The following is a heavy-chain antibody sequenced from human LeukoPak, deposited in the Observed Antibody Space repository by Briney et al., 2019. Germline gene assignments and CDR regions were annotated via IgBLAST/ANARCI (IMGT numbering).Heavy chain of an antibody. CDR1: GGSISSSSYY. D-gene: IGHD3-3*01. CDR2: IFYSGFT. V-gene: IGHV4-39*07. Sequence: SETLSLTCTVSGGSISSSSYYWGWIRQPPGKGLEWIGSIFYSGFTYNNPSLKSRVTISVDASKNQFSLKLSSVTAADTALYYCARVILGAGAYFDYWGQGTLVTVSS. J-gene: IGHJ4*02. CDR3: ARVILGAGAYFDY.